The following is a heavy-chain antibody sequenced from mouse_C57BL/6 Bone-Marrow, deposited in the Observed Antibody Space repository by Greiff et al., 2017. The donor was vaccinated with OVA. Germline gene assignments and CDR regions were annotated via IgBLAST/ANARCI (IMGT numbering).Heavy chain of an antibody. D-gene: IGHD2-2*01. V-gene: IGHV7-3*01. Sequence: EVKLVESGGGLVQPGGSLSLSCAASGFTFTDYYMSWVRQPPGKALEWLGFIRNKANGYTTEYSASVKGRFTISRDNSQSILYLQMNALRAEDSATYYCARSLINYGYDAFFDYWGQGTTLTVSA. CDR2: IRNKANGYTT. J-gene: IGHJ2*01. CDR3: ARSLINYGYDAFFDY. CDR1: GFTFTDYY.